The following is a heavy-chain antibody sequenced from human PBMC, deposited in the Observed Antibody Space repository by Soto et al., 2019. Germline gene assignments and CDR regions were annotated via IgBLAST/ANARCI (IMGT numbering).Heavy chain of an antibody. J-gene: IGHJ6*02. CDR1: GFTFSDYY. V-gene: IGHV3-11*06. D-gene: IGHD2-21*01. Sequence: GSLRLSCAASGFTFSDYYMSWIRQAPGKGLEWVSYISSSSSYTNYADSVKGRFTISRDNAKNSLYLQMNSLRAEDTAVYYCARDLDWYYYGMDVWGQGTTVTVSS. CDR3: ARDLDWYYYGMDV. CDR2: ISSSSSYT.